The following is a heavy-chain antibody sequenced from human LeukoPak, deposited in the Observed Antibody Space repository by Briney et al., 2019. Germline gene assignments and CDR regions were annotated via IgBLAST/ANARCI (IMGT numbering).Heavy chain of an antibody. Sequence: ASVKVSCKASGYSFTGYYLHWVRQAPGQGLEWMGWITPKNGGTKYAQNLQGRVTITRDTSMNTAYMELTSLRSDDTATYYCARLINGGRAFDIWGQGTVVTVSS. CDR2: ITPKNGGT. J-gene: IGHJ3*02. CDR1: GYSFTGYY. V-gene: IGHV1-2*02. D-gene: IGHD3-16*01. CDR3: ARLINGGRAFDI.